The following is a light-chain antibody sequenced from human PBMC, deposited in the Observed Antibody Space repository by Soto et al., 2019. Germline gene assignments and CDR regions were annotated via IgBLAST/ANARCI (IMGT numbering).Light chain of an antibody. J-gene: IGKJ4*01. V-gene: IGKV3-11*01. CDR3: QQRSIWVT. Sequence: EIVLTQSPATLSLFPGERATLSCRTSQSVSNYLAWFQQKPGQAPRLLIYDESNRATGIPARFTGSGSGTDFTLTISSLEVEDSAVYYCQQRSIWVTFGGGTKVQIK. CDR1: QSVSNY. CDR2: DES.